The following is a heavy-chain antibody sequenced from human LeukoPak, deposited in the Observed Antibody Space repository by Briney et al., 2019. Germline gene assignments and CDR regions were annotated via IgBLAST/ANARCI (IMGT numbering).Heavy chain of an antibody. J-gene: IGHJ6*02. Sequence: SQTLSLTCTVSGGSISSGNFYWSWIRQPPGKGLEWIGYIFYLGSTYYNLSLKSRVTMSVDTSKNQFSLKLRSVTAADTAVYYCARDLFVGYYYYGMDVWGQGTTVTVSS. CDR3: ARDLFVGYYYYGMDV. V-gene: IGHV4-30-4*01. CDR2: IFYLGST. CDR1: GGSISSGNFY.